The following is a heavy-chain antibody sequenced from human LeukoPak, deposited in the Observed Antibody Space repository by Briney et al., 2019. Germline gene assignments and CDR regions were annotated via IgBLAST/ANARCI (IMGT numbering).Heavy chain of an antibody. D-gene: IGHD6-19*01. V-gene: IGHV1-18*01. Sequence: AASVKVSCKASGYTFTSYGISWVRQAPGQGLEWMGWISAYNGNTNYAQKLQGRVTMTTDTSTSTAYMELRSLGSDDTAVYYCARGGNSGWRTPNDDYWGQGTLVTVSS. CDR3: ARGGNSGWRTPNDDY. CDR1: GYTFTSYG. J-gene: IGHJ4*02. CDR2: ISAYNGNT.